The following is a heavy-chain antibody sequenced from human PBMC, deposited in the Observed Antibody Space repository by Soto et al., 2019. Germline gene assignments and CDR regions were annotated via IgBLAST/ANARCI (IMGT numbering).Heavy chain of an antibody. Sequence: PSETRSRTWVVYGGSFSCYQWNWIRQSPGQGLEWIGEINHSGTTNYNPSLESRINLSVDTSKKQFSLKMFSVTAADTAIYYCARGWRFDPWGQGTQVTVSS. D-gene: IGHD1-1*01. CDR1: GGSFSCYQ. J-gene: IGHJ5*02. CDR3: ARGWRFDP. CDR2: INHSGTT. V-gene: IGHV4-34*01.